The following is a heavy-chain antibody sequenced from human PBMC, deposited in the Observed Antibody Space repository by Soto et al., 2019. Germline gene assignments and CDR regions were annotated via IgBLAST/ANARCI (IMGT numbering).Heavy chain of an antibody. Sequence: GEALKISCKGSGYSFTSYWISWVRQMPGKGLEWMGRIDPSDSYTNYSPSFQGHVTISADKSISTAYLQWSSLKASDTAMYYCATARYGSGSYYNPSAYYYYGMDVWGQGTTVTVSS. CDR1: GYSFTSYW. J-gene: IGHJ6*02. CDR2: IDPSDSYT. CDR3: ATARYGSGSYYNPSAYYYYGMDV. D-gene: IGHD3-10*01. V-gene: IGHV5-10-1*01.